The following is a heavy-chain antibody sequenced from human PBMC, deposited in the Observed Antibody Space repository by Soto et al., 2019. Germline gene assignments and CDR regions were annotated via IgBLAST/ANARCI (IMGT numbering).Heavy chain of an antibody. D-gene: IGHD3-9*01. V-gene: IGHV4-31*03. J-gene: IGHJ3*02. CDR2: IYYSGST. CDR3: ARDILTGFNAFDI. Sequence: SETLSLTCTVSGGSISSGGYYWSWIRQHPGKGLEWIGYIYYSGSTYYNPSLKIRVTISVDTSKNQFSLKLSSVTAADTAVYYCARDILTGFNAFDIWGQGTMVTVSS. CDR1: GGSISSGGYY.